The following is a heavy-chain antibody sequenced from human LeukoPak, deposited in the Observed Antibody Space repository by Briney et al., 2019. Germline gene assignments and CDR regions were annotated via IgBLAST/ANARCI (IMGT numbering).Heavy chain of an antibody. V-gene: IGHV1-46*01. Sequence: GASVKVSCKASGYTLTSCNMHWVRQAPGQGLEWMGIINPRGGSTSYAKKFQGRVTMTRDMSTNTIYMELSSLRSEDTAVYYCARDSTMTTGGSAYYFDNWGQGTLVTVSS. D-gene: IGHD4-17*01. CDR1: GYTLTSCN. CDR2: INPRGGST. J-gene: IGHJ4*02. CDR3: ARDSTMTTGGSAYYFDN.